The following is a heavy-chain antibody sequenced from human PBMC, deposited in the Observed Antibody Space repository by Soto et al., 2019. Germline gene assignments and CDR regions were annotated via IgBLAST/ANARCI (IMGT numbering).Heavy chain of an antibody. V-gene: IGHV3-7*03. J-gene: IGHJ6*02. CDR2: ISQDSSKK. Sequence: GGSLRLSCVDSGFTFSIYWMTWVRQAPGKGLEWVATISQDSSKKYYVDFVKGRFTISRDNAENSLHLQMDSLRVEDTAVYYCARDKDAGKSGYHYYGKDVWGQGTTVTVSS. D-gene: IGHD1-1*01. CDR3: ARDKDAGKSGYHYYGKDV. CDR1: GFTFSIYW.